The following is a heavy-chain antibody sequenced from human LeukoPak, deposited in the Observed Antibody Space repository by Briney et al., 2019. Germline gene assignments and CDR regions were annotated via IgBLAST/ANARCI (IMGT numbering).Heavy chain of an antibody. V-gene: IGHV1-18*01. Sequence: ASVKVSCKASGYTFTSYGISWVRQAPGQGLEWMGWISAYNGNTNYAQKLQGRVTMTTDTSTSTAYMELRSLRPDDTAVYYCARGTKSGLGESSVGYWGQGTLVTVSS. CDR3: ARGTKSGLGESSVGY. D-gene: IGHD3-16*01. CDR2: ISAYNGNT. CDR1: GYTFTSYG. J-gene: IGHJ4*02.